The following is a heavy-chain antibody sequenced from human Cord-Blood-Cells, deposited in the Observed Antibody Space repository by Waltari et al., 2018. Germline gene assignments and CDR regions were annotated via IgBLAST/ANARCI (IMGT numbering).Heavy chain of an antibody. CDR3: ATRHGYSSSWYYFQH. J-gene: IGHJ1*01. CDR2: INHSGST. Sequence: QVQLQQWGAGLLKPSETLSLTCAVHGGSFSGYYWSWIRQPPGKGLEWIGEINHSGSTNYNPSLKSRVTISVDTSKNQFSLKLSSVTAADTAVYYCATRHGYSSSWYYFQHWGQGTLVTVSS. D-gene: IGHD6-13*01. CDR1: GGSFSGYY. V-gene: IGHV4-34*01.